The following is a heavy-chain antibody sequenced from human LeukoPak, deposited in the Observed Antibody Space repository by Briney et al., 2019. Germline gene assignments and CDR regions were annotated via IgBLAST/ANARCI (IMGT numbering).Heavy chain of an antibody. Sequence: GGSLRLSCAASGFTFSTYAMSWVRQAPGKGLEWVSAISGSGGRTYYADSVKGRFTISRDNSKNTLFLQMNSLRAEDTAVYYCARDRGSYGEGFFDHWGQGTLVTVSS. V-gene: IGHV3-23*01. CDR2: ISGSGGRT. CDR3: ARDRGSYGEGFFDH. CDR1: GFTFSTYA. D-gene: IGHD1-26*01. J-gene: IGHJ4*02.